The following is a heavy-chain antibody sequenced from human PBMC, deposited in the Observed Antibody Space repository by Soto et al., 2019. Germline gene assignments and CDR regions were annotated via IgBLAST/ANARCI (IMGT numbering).Heavy chain of an antibody. CDR1: GGSISSYY. CDR3: ARGSSLGY. CDR2: IYYSGST. D-gene: IGHD6-13*01. V-gene: IGHV4-59*01. Sequence: LSLTCTVSGGSISSYYWSWIRQPPGKGLEWIGYIYYSGSTNYNPSLKSRVTISVDTSKNQFSLKLSSVTAADTAVYYCARGSSLGYWGQGTLVTVSS. J-gene: IGHJ4*02.